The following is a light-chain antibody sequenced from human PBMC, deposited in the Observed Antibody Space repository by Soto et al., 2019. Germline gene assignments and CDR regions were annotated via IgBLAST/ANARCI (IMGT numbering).Light chain of an antibody. CDR1: QSVSSY. CDR2: DAS. V-gene: IGKV3D-15*01. Sequence: EIVLTQSPATLSLSPGERATLSCRASQSVSSYLAWYQQKPGQAPRLLIYDASSRATGIPARFSGSGSGTQFTLTISSLQSEDFAVYYCQQYNNWPITFGQGTRLEI. CDR3: QQYNNWPIT. J-gene: IGKJ5*01.